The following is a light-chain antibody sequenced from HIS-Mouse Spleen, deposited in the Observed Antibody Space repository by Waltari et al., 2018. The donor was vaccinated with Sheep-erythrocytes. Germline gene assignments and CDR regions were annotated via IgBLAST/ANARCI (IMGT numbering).Light chain of an antibody. Sequence: DIQLTQSPSSLSASVGERVTITCRASQSISSYLNWYQQKPGKATKLLIYAAASLQSGVPSRFSGSRSRTDFTLTINSLQPEDFATYYCQQSYSTPRTFGQWTKVEIK. CDR1: QSISSY. J-gene: IGKJ1*01. CDR2: AAA. CDR3: QQSYSTPRT. V-gene: IGKV1-39*01.